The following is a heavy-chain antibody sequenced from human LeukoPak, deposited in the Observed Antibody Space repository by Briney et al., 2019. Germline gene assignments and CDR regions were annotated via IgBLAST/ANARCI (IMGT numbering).Heavy chain of an antibody. J-gene: IGHJ5*02. CDR2: IKQDGSNI. CDR3: ARDFGSGNNWFDT. D-gene: IGHD3-10*01. Sequence: GGSLRLSCVGSGFTFSSHWMSWVRQAPGRGLEWVANIKQDGSNIYYAESVKGRFTISRDNARNSLYLQMDSLRVEDTAVYYCARDFGSGNNWFDTWGQGTLVTVSS. CDR1: GFTFSSHW. V-gene: IGHV3-7*04.